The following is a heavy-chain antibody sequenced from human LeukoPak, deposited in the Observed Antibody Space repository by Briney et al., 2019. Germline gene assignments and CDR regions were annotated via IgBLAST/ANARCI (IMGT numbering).Heavy chain of an antibody. CDR2: IKQDGSEK. CDR1: GFILSSYW. Sequence: PGGSLRLSCAASGFILSSYWMTWVRQAPGKGLEWVANIKQDGSEKYYVDSVKGRFTISRDNAKNSLYLQMNSLKPDDTAVYYCTSNAYGDSAFDYWGQGTLVTVSS. J-gene: IGHJ4*02. D-gene: IGHD4-17*01. CDR3: TSNAYGDSAFDY. V-gene: IGHV3-7*03.